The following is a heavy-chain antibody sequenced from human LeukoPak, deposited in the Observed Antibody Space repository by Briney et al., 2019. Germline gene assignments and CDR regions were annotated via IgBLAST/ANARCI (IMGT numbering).Heavy chain of an antibody. Sequence: SETLSLTCTVSGGSISSSSYYWGWIRQPPGKGLEWIGSIYYSGSTYYNPSLKSRVTISVDTSKNQFSLKLSSVTAADTAVYYCARPRDSSSWYRGGNWFHPWGQGTLVTVSS. D-gene: IGHD6-13*01. CDR2: IYYSGST. CDR3: ARPRDSSSWYRGGNWFHP. J-gene: IGHJ5*02. CDR1: GGSISSSSYY. V-gene: IGHV4-39*01.